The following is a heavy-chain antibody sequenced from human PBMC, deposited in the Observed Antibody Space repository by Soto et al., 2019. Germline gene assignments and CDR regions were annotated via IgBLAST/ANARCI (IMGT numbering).Heavy chain of an antibody. CDR2: IYYSGST. D-gene: IGHD3-9*01. CDR3: ARGGYDILTGYYNSGMDV. CDR1: GGSISSGGYY. J-gene: IGHJ6*02. V-gene: IGHV4-31*03. Sequence: QVQLQESGPGLVKPSQTLSLTCTVSGGSISSGGYYWSWIRQHPGKGLEWIGYIYYSGSTYYNPSLKSRVTISVDSAKNQFSLKLSSVTAADTAVYYCARGGYDILTGYYNSGMDVWGQGTTVTVSS.